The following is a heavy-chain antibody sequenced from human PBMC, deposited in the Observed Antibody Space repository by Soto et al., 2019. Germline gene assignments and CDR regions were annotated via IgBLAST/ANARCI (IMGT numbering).Heavy chain of an antibody. V-gene: IGHV3-7*01. CDR3: ARYTGPRVGNPAKAP. Sequence: EVQLVESGGGLVQPGGSLRLSCAASGLTFSNYYMTWVRQAPGKGLEWVANIKEDGSEKYYGDSVKGRFTISRDNAKNSLYQQRNSRRAEDTVVYYCARYTGPRVGNPAKAPWGRGPLVTVPS. CDR2: IKEDGSEK. J-gene: IGHJ5*02. D-gene: IGHD2-2*02. CDR1: GLTFSNYY.